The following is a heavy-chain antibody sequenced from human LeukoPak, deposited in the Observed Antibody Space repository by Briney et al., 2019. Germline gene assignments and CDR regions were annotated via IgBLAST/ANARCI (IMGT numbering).Heavy chain of an antibody. J-gene: IGHJ5*02. CDR3: AREKFAAMSHGGWFDP. D-gene: IGHD2-2*01. CDR1: GGSISSYY. Sequence: PSETLSLTCTVSGGSISSYYWSWIRQPPGKGLEWIGYIYYSGSTNYNPSLKSRVTISVDTSKNQFSLKLSSVTAADTAVYYCAREKFAAMSHGGWFDPWGQGTLVTVSS. CDR2: IYYSGST. V-gene: IGHV4-59*01.